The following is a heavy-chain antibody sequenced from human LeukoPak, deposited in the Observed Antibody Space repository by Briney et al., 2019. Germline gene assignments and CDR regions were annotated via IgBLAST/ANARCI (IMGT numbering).Heavy chain of an antibody. CDR2: ICGSGGST. CDR1: GFTFSSYA. V-gene: IGHV3-23*01. D-gene: IGHD3-16*02. CDR3: AKDRYDYVWGSYRYSFDY. Sequence: GGSLRLSCAASGFTFSSYAMSWVRQAPGKGLEWVSAICGSGGSTYYAVSVKGRFTLSRDNSKNTLYLQMNSLRDEDTAVYYCAKDRYDYVWGSYRYSFDYWGQGTLVTVSS. J-gene: IGHJ4*02.